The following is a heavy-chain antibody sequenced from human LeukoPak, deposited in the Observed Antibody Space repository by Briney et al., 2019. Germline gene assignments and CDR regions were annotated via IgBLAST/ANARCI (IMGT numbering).Heavy chain of an antibody. J-gene: IGHJ3*02. CDR2: INPTSGDT. D-gene: IGHD6-25*01. Sequence: ASVKVSCKASGYTFTSYSVHWVRQAPGQGLQWMGIINPTSGDTNYAQKFQGGVTMTRDMSTSTVYMELSSLRSEDTAVYYCARYGFSSVWQGGWHAFDIWGHGTMVIVSS. CDR3: ARYGFSSVWQGGWHAFDI. V-gene: IGHV1-46*01. CDR1: GYTFTSYS.